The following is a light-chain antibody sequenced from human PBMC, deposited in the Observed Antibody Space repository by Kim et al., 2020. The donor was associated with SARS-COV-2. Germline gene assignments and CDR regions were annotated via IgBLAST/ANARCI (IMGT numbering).Light chain of an antibody. Sequence: SASVRDRVTITCRASQGIDNYLAWFQQTPGKAPTALIYDASTLQSGVPSKFSGSGSGTDFTLTISSLQPEDFATYYCQQYYGYPYTFGQGTKLEI. CDR3: QQYYGYPYT. CDR2: DAS. J-gene: IGKJ2*01. CDR1: QGIDNY. V-gene: IGKV1-16*02.